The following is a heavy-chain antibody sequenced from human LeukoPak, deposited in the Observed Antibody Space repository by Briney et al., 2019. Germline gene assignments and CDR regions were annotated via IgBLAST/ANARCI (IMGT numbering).Heavy chain of an antibody. V-gene: IGHV1-69*02. D-gene: IGHD2-2*01. CDR2: IIPILGIA. Sequence: SVKVSCRASGGTFSSYTISWVRQAPGQGLEWMGRIIPILGIANYAQKFQGRVTITADKSTSTAYMELSSLRSEDTAVYYCASSLGEHCSSTSCYGGYVDYWGQGTLVTVSS. CDR1: GGTFSSYT. CDR3: ASSLGEHCSSTSCYGGYVDY. J-gene: IGHJ4*02.